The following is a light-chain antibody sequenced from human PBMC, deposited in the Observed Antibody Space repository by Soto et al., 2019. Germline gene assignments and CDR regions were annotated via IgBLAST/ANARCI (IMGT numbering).Light chain of an antibody. CDR1: QSISSW. CDR2: DAS. V-gene: IGKV1-5*01. Sequence: DIQMTQSPSTLSASVGDRVTITCRASQSISSWLAWYQQKPGKAPKLLIYDASSLESGVPSRFSGSGSGTVFTLTISRLQPDDFATYYCQQYNSYPYTFGQGTKLEIK. CDR3: QQYNSYPYT. J-gene: IGKJ2*01.